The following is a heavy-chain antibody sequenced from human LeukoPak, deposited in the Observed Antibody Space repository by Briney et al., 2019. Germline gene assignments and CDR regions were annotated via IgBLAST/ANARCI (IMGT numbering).Heavy chain of an antibody. Sequence: PGGSLRLSCAASGFTFSSYGMHWVRQAPGKGLEWVAFIRYDGSNKYYADSVKGRFTISRDDAKNSLYLQMNSLRAEDTAVYYCARGLKAYYGSGSYSSVVYYYYMDVWGKGTTVTVSS. CDR3: ARGLKAYYGSGSYSSVVYYYYMDV. CDR1: GFTFSSYG. V-gene: IGHV3-30*02. CDR2: IRYDGSNK. D-gene: IGHD3-10*01. J-gene: IGHJ6*03.